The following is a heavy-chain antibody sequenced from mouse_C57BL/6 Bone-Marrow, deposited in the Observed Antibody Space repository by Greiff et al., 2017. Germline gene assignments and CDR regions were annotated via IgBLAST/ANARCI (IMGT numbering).Heavy chain of an antibody. Sequence: QVQLQQSGAELMKPGASVKLSCKATGYTFTGYWIEWVKQRPGHGLEWIGEIVPGSGSTNYNEKFKGKATFTAATSSNTAYMQLISLTTEESAIYYCASPVNYYYALDYWGQGTSVSVSS. J-gene: IGHJ4*01. CDR3: ASPVNYYYALDY. V-gene: IGHV1-9*01. CDR1: GYTFTGYW. CDR2: IVPGSGST.